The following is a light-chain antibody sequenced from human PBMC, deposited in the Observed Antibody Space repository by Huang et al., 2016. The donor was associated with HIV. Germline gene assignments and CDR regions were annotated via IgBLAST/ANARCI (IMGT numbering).Light chain of an antibody. V-gene: IGKV1-39*01. CDR2: GTS. Sequence: DIQMTQSPSSLSASVGDTVIITCRASQNISKYLNWYQQVPGRAPNLLIYGTSNLQRGVSLMRFSGRASWTDFTLTITSLQPEDAATYFCQQSYGIPRTFGLGT. CDR1: QNISKY. J-gene: IGKJ2*01. CDR3: QQSYGIPRT.